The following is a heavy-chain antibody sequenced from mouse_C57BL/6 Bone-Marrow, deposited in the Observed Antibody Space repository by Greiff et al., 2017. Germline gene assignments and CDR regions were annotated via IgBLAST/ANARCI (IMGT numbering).Heavy chain of an antibody. J-gene: IGHJ4*01. CDR3: ARGGDYAMDY. CDR2: IDPSDSYT. CDR1: GYTFTSYW. V-gene: IGHV1-69*01. Sequence: VQLQQPGAELVMPGASVKLSCKASGYTFTSYWMHWVKQRPGQGLEWIGKIDPSDSYTNYNQKFKGKSTLTVDKSSSTAYMQLSSLTSEDSAVYYCARGGDYAMDYWGQGTSVTVSS.